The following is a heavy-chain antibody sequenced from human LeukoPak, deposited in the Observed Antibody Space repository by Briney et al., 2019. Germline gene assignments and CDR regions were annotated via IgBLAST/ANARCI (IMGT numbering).Heavy chain of an antibody. CDR3: ARSPPYYDILTGYYGWFDP. Sequence: GASVKVSCKASGYTFTSYYLHWVRQAPGQGLEWMGIINPSGGSTSYAQNFQGRVTMTRDTFTSTVYMELSSLRSEDTAVYYCARSPPYYDILTGYYGWFDPWGQGTLVTVSS. J-gene: IGHJ5*02. CDR2: INPSGGST. CDR1: GYTFTSYY. D-gene: IGHD3-9*01. V-gene: IGHV1-46*01.